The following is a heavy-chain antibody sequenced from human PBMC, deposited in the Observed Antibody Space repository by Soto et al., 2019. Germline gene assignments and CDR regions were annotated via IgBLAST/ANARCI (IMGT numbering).Heavy chain of an antibody. Sequence: QVQLVQSGAEVKKPGASVKVSCKASGYTFTSYAMHWVRQAPGQRLEWMGWINAGNGNTKYSQKFQGRVTITRDTSASTAYMELSSLRSEDTAVYYCAREASSGCCSGGSCYSGGYWYFDLWGRGTLVTVSS. D-gene: IGHD2-15*01. CDR2: INAGNGNT. J-gene: IGHJ2*01. CDR3: AREASSGCCSGGSCYSGGYWYFDL. V-gene: IGHV1-3*01. CDR1: GYTFTSYA.